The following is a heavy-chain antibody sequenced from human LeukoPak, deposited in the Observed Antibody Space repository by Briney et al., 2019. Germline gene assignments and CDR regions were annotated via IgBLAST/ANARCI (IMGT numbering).Heavy chain of an antibody. D-gene: IGHD7-27*01. CDR1: GFTVSSNH. V-gene: IGHV3-66*01. J-gene: IGHJ4*02. CDR3: ARDGENHYYDY. Sequence: GGSLRLSCAASGFTVSSNHMSWVRQAPGKGQEWVSVIYSGGTIYYADSVKGRFTISRDNSKNTVYLEMNSLRAEDTAVYHCARDGENHYYDYWGQGTLVTVST. CDR2: IYSGGTI.